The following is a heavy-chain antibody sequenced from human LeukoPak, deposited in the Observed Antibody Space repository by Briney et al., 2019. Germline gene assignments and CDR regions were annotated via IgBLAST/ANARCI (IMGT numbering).Heavy chain of an antibody. CDR1: GDSISSYY. Sequence: TSETLSLTCTVSGDSISSYYWSWIRQPPGKGLEWMGYINYSGNTNYNPSLKSRVTISVDTSKNQFSLRLTSVTAADTAVYYCAREGRQDYVYFDCWGQGTPVTVSS. J-gene: IGHJ4*02. CDR3: AREGRQDYVYFDC. D-gene: IGHD4-17*01. CDR2: INYSGNT. V-gene: IGHV4-59*01.